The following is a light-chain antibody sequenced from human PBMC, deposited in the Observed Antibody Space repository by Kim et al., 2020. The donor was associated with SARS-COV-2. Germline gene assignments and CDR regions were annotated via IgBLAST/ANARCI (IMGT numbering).Light chain of an antibody. V-gene: IGLV2-14*03. Sequence: QSALTQPASVSGSPGQSITISCTGTSGDVGGYKSVSWYQQHPGKAPKLIIYDVSNRPSGVSNRFSCSKSGSTASLTISGLQTDDEGDYYCSSYIRSSVVVFGGGTQLTVL. CDR3: SSYIRSSVVV. J-gene: IGLJ2*01. CDR2: DVS. CDR1: SGDVGGYKS.